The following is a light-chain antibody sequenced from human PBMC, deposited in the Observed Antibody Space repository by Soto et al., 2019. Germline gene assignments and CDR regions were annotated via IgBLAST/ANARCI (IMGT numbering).Light chain of an antibody. CDR3: QQYNSYSRT. CDR1: QTVSRMY. Sequence: EIVLTQSPATLSLSPGKRATLSCRASQTVSRMYLTWFQQKPGQAPRLLIYGTSTRATGIPVRFSGSGSGTDFTLTIISLQPDDFATYYCQQYNSYSRTFGQGTKVDIK. CDR2: GTS. J-gene: IGKJ1*01. V-gene: IGKV3D-7*01.